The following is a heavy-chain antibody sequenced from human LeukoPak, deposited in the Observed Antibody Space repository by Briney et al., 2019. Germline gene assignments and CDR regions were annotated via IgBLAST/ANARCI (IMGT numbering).Heavy chain of an antibody. CDR1: GFTFSIYW. CDR2: INGDGSST. D-gene: IGHD2/OR15-2a*01. J-gene: IGHJ6*02. Sequence: GGSLRLSCAASGFTFSIYWMHWVRQAPGKGLAWVSRINGDGSSTTYADSVKGRFTISRDNAKNTLYLQMNSLRAEDTAVYYCARDISYAMDVWGQGTTVTVSS. V-gene: IGHV3-74*01. CDR3: ARDISYAMDV.